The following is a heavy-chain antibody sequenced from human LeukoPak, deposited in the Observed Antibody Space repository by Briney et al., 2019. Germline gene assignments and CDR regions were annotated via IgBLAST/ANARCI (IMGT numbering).Heavy chain of an antibody. Sequence: GGSLRLSCAASGFTFSSYWMHWVRQAPGKGLVWVSRINSDGSSTSYADSVKGRFTISRDNAKNSLYLQMNSLRAEDTALYYCATSIAVEYGMDVWGQGTTVTVSS. J-gene: IGHJ6*02. D-gene: IGHD6-19*01. CDR2: INSDGSST. CDR3: ATSIAVEYGMDV. V-gene: IGHV3-74*01. CDR1: GFTFSSYW.